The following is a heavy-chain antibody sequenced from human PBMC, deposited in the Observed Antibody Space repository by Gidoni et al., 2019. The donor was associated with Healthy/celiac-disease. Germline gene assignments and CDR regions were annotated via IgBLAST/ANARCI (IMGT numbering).Heavy chain of an antibody. D-gene: IGHD3-3*01. CDR1: GGSITSSNW. V-gene: IGHV4-4*03. CDR3: AREQMRGITIFGVVTQPDAFDI. Sequence: QLQLQESGPGLVKHPGTPFLTCAVSGGSITSSNWWSWVRQPPGKGLEWIGDIYHSGSTNYSPSLKSRVTISVDKSKNQFSLKLSSVTAADTAVYYCAREQMRGITIFGVVTQPDAFDIWGQGTMVTVSS. CDR2: IYHSGST. J-gene: IGHJ3*02.